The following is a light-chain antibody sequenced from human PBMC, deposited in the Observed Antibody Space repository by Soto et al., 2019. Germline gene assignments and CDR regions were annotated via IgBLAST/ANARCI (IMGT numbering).Light chain of an antibody. V-gene: IGKV3-15*01. CDR1: QSVSSN. CDR2: AVS. J-gene: IGKJ1*01. CDR3: QQYNKWPLT. Sequence: EIMMTPSPGTLSASPGERATLSCRASQSVSSNLAWYQQKPGQAPRLLIYAVSTRATGIPARFSGSGSGTEFTLTISSLQSEDFAVYYCQQYNKWPLTFGQGTKVEIK.